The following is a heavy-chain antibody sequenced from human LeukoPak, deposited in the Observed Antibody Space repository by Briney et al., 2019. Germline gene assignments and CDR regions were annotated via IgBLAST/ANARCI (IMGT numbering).Heavy chain of an antibody. CDR2: ISSSGSTI. V-gene: IGHV3-48*03. Sequence: GGSLRLSCAASGFTFGSYEMNWVRQAPGKGLEWVSYISSSGSTIYYADSVKGRFTISRDNAKNSLYLQMNSLRAEDTAVYYCARDYGGYFDYWGQGTLVTVSS. CDR3: ARDYGGYFDY. CDR1: GFTFGSYE. J-gene: IGHJ4*02. D-gene: IGHD4-23*01.